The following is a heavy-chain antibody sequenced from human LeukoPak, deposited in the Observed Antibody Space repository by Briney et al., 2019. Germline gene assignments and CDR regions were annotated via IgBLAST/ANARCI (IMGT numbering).Heavy chain of an antibody. CDR3: ARAGYCSSTSCYHGYWYFDL. CDR1: GGSISSSSYY. Sequence: SETLSLTCTVSGGSISSSSYYWGWIRQPPGKGLEWIGSIYHSGSTYYNPSLKSRVTISVDRSKNQFSLKLSSVTAADTAVYYCARAGYCSSTSCYHGYWYFDLWGRGTLVTVSS. CDR2: IYHSGST. J-gene: IGHJ2*01. D-gene: IGHD2-2*01. V-gene: IGHV4-39*07.